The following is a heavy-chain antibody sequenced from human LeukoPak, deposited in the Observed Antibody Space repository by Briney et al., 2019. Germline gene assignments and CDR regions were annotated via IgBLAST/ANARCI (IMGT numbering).Heavy chain of an antibody. CDR2: INPNSGGT. Sequence: GASVKVSCKASGYTFTGYYMHWVRQAPGQGLEWMGWINPNSGGTNYAQKFQGWVTMTRDTSISTAYMELSRLRSDDTAVYYCATDAHSRYYYDSSGYYYWGQGTLVTVSS. CDR3: ATDAHSRYYYDSSGYYY. J-gene: IGHJ4*02. D-gene: IGHD3-22*01. V-gene: IGHV1-2*04. CDR1: GYTFTGYY.